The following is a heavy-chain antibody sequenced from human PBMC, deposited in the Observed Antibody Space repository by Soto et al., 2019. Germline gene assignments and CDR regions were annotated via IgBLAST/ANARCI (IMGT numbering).Heavy chain of an antibody. CDR1: GGSISSSNW. CDR2: IYHSGST. CDR3: ARIPRRHYYYYGMDV. Sequence: SETLSLTCAVSGGSISSSNWWSWVRQPPGKGLEWIGEIYHSGSTNYNPSLKSRATISVDKSKNQFSLKLSSVTAADTAVYYCARIPRRHYYYYGMDVWGQGTTVTVSS. J-gene: IGHJ6*02. V-gene: IGHV4-4*02.